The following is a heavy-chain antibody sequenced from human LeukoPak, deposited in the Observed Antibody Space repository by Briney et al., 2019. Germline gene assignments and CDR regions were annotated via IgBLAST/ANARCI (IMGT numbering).Heavy chain of an antibody. CDR3: AGGALLLWFGESPFDY. CDR1: GGSISSYY. V-gene: IGHV4-59*01. CDR2: IYYSGST. Sequence: SETLSLTCTVSGGSISSYYWSWIRQPPGKGLEWIGYIYYSGSTNYNPSLKSRVTISVDTSKNQFSLKLSSVTAADMAVYYCAGGALLLWFGESPFDYWGQGTLVTVSS. D-gene: IGHD3-10*01. J-gene: IGHJ4*02.